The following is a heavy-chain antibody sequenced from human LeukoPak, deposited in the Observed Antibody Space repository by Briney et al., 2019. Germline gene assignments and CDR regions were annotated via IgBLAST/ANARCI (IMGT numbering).Heavy chain of an antibody. CDR1: GGTFSSYA. CDR3: ARPLVTTVTVWGMGV. CDR2: IIPIFGTA. Sequence: SVKVSCRASGGTFSSYAISWVRQAPGQGLEWMGGIIPIFGTANYAQKFQGRVTITADESTRTAYMELSSLRSEDTAVYYCARPLVTTVTVWGMGVWGQGTTVTVSS. V-gene: IGHV1-69*13. D-gene: IGHD4-11*01. J-gene: IGHJ6*02.